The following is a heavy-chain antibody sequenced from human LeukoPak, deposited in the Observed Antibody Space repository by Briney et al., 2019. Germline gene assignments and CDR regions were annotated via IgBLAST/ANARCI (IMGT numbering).Heavy chain of an antibody. V-gene: IGHV4-39*01. CDR2: SYYSGST. Sequence: SETLSLTCTVCGGAFSSSSYYWGWIRQPPGKGLEGIGSSYYSGSTDYNQSLKSRVTISVDTSKNKFSLKLSSVTAADTAVYYCARGYDFWSRNYWGQGTLVTVSS. D-gene: IGHD3-3*01. J-gene: IGHJ4*02. CDR1: GGAFSSSSYY. CDR3: ARGYDFWSRNY.